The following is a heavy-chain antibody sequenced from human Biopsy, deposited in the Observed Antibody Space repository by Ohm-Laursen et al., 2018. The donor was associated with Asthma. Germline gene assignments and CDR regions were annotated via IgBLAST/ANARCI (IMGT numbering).Heavy chain of an antibody. CDR2: TYYRSKWYY. V-gene: IGHV6-1*01. Sequence: PSQTLSLTCAFSGDSVFSNSAVWYWIRQSPSRGLECLGRTYYRSKWYYDYALSVKSRITFISDTSKNQLSLQLNSVTPEDAAVYYCARSGFSDNDGYYYDAALDIWGQGTVVTVSS. CDR1: GDSVFSNSAV. J-gene: IGHJ3*02. CDR3: ARSGFSDNDGYYYDAALDI. D-gene: IGHD3-22*01.